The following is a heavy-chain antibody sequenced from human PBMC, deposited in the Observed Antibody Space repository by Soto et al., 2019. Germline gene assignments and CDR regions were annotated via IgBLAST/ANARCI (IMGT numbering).Heavy chain of an antibody. J-gene: IGHJ6*03. D-gene: IGHD2-2*01. Sequence: SETLSLTCTVSGGSISSYYWRWVREAPGKGLNLFWYFYYSVSTNYEPACKSQVTRTVDTSKNQFTLKLSSVTAVDTVVYYCAILFIVPAAPPYSYYYDMNVWGKGTTVTVCS. CDR1: GGSISSYY. CDR3: AILFIVPAAPPYSYYYDMNV. V-gene: IGHV4-59*08. CDR2: FYYSVST.